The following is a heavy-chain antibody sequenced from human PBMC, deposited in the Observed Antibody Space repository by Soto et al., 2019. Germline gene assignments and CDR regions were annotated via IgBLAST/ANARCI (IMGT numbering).Heavy chain of an antibody. CDR1: GFTFSSYS. V-gene: IGHV3-23*01. J-gene: IGHJ4*02. D-gene: IGHD3-10*01. Sequence: XGSLRLCFAASGFTFSSYSMSWVRQAPGKGLEWVSAISGSGGSTYYADSVKGRFTISRDNSKNTLYLQMNSLRAEDTAVYYCAKLTPPKQYGSGSYFGIWGQGTLVTVPS. CDR3: AKLTPPKQYGSGSYFGI. CDR2: ISGSGGST.